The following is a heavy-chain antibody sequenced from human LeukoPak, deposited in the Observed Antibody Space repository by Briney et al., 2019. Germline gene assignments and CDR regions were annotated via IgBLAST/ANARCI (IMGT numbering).Heavy chain of an antibody. CDR2: IYYSGRT. V-gene: IGHV4-59*01. CDR3: VRGSGWYFY. Sequence: SETLSLTCTVSGGXISSYYCSWIRQPPGKGLEWIGYIYYSGRTNYNPSLKSRVTISVDTSKNQFSLKLTSVTAADTAVYYCVRGSGWYFYWGQGTLVTVSS. J-gene: IGHJ4*02. D-gene: IGHD6-19*01. CDR1: GGXISSYY.